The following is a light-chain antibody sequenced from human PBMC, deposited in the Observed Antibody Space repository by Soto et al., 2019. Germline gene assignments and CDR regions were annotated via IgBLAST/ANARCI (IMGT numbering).Light chain of an antibody. V-gene: IGKV1-39*01. J-gene: IGKJ1*01. CDR1: QSISSY. CDR3: QQYHGYPWT. CDR2: AAS. Sequence: DIQRTQSPSSLSASVGDRVTITCRASQSISSYLNWYQQKPGKAPNLLIYAASSLQSGVPSRFSGSGSGTEVTLTLSSLQPDEVAVYYCQQYHGYPWTFGQGTKVE.